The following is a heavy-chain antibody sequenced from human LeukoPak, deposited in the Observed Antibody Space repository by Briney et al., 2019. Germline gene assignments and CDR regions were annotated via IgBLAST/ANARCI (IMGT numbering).Heavy chain of an antibody. V-gene: IGHV4-61*02. CDR3: ARELVAPRPHNDYYFYMDV. J-gene: IGHJ6*03. CDR1: GAAINSGSYY. CDR2: ILTTGST. D-gene: IGHD5-12*01. Sequence: SETLSLTCAVSGAAINSGSYYWTWIRRSAGKGLEWIGRILTTGSTNYNPSPKSRVTISLDTSKKHFSLNLTSVTAADTAVYYCARELVAPRPHNDYYFYMDVWGKGTTVTVSS.